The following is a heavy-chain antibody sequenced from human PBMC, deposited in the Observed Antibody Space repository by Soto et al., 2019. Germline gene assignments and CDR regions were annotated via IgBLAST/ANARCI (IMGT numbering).Heavy chain of an antibody. CDR3: AKGKTKYYFDY. J-gene: IGHJ4*02. Sequence: EVQLLESGGGWVQPGGSLRLSCAASGFTFSNYAMTWVRQAPGKGLEWVSSISGSGGSTYYAESVKGRFTISRDNSKNTLYLHLNSLRAEDTAVYYCAKGKTKYYFDYGGEGPMVTVSS. CDR1: GFTFSNYA. D-gene: IGHD1-1*01. CDR2: ISGSGGST. V-gene: IGHV3-23*01.